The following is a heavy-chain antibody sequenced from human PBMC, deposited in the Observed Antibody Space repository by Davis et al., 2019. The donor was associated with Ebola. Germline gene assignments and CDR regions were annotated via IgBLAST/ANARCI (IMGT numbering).Heavy chain of an antibody. V-gene: IGHV3-7*03. J-gene: IGHJ4*02. CDR1: GFTFSSYW. D-gene: IGHD6-19*01. CDR3: AKGGPYSSGPLGY. CDR2: IKQDGSEK. Sequence: GESLKISCAASGFTFSSYWMSWVRQAPGKGLEWVANIKQDGSEKYYVDSVKGRFTISRDNAKNSLYLQMNSLRAEDTALYYCAKGGPYSSGPLGYWGQGTLVTVSS.